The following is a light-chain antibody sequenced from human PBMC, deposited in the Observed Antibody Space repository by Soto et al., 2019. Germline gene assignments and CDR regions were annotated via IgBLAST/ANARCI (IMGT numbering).Light chain of an antibody. V-gene: IGKV1-39*01. CDR3: QQSYSTPPLT. CDR2: AAS. CDR1: QSIRNF. Sequence: DIQMTQFPSSLSASVGDRVAITCRASQSIRNFLNWYQQKPGKAPRLLIYAASSLQSGVPSRFIGSGSGTDFSLTISSLQPEDVAPYYCQQSYSTPPLTFGGGNKVEL. J-gene: IGKJ4*01.